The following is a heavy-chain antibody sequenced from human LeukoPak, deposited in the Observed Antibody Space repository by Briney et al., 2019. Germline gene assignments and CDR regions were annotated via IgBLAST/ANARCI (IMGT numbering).Heavy chain of an antibody. CDR2: ISGSGGST. D-gene: IGHD7-27*01. V-gene: IGHV3-23*01. Sequence: GGSLRLSCAASGFTFSSYGMHWVRQAPGKGLEWVSAISGSGGSTYYADSVKGRFTISRDNSKNTLYLQMNSLRAEDTAVYYCAKDTMTWGYFDYWGQGTLVTVSS. CDR1: GFTFSSYG. CDR3: AKDTMTWGYFDY. J-gene: IGHJ4*02.